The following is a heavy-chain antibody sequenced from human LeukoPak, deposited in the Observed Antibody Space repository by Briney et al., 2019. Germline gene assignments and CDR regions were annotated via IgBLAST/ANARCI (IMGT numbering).Heavy chain of an antibody. CDR2: ISGSGGST. V-gene: IGHV3-23*01. CDR1: GFTFSSYA. Sequence: PGGSLRLSCAASGFTFSSYAMSWVRQAPGKGLEWVSAISGSGGSTYHADSVKGRFTISRDNSKNTLYLQMNSLRAEDTAVYYCAKDAYYYDSSGYYAAIDYWGQGTLVTVSS. J-gene: IGHJ4*02. D-gene: IGHD3-22*01. CDR3: AKDAYYYDSSGYYAAIDY.